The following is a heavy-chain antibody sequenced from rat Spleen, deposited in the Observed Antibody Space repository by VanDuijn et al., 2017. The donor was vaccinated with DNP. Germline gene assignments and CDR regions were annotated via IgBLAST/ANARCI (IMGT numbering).Heavy chain of an antibody. CDR2: RSYSGST. J-gene: IGHJ1*01. V-gene: IGHV3-1*01. CDR1: AYSITSNY. Sequence: EVQLQESGPGLVKPSQSLSLTCSVTAYSITSNYWGWIRKFPGNKMEWMGYRSYSGSTGYNSSLKIRISITRDTSKNQLFLHLKSVTTEDTATYYCARAYNDGAYHPNWYFDFWGPGTMVTVSS. CDR3: ARAYNDGAYHPNWYFDF. D-gene: IGHD1-12*03.